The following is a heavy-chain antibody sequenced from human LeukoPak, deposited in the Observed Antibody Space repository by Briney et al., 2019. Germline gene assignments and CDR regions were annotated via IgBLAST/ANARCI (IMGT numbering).Heavy chain of an antibody. CDR3: ARDCCSSSWYSYYFDY. V-gene: IGHV3-21*01. CDR2: ISSSSSYI. Sequence: GGSLRLSCAASGFTFSSYSMNWVRQAPGKGLEWVSSISSSSSYIYYADSVKGRFTISRDNAKNSLYLQMNSLRAEDTAVYYCARDCCSSSWYSYYFDYWGQGTLVTVSS. D-gene: IGHD6-13*01. J-gene: IGHJ4*02. CDR1: GFTFSSYS.